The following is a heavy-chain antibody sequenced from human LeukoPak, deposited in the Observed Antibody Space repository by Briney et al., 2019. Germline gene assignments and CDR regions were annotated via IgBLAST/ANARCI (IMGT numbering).Heavy chain of an antibody. CDR2: INSSSSYI. V-gene: IGHV3-21*04. Sequence: GGSLRLSCAASGFTSSSYTMDWVRQAPGNGLEWVSSINSSSSYICYADSVKGRFTITRDNSKNTLYLQMNSLRAEDTAVYYCARCKGIPFSGSYDYWGQGTLVTVSS. D-gene: IGHD1-26*01. J-gene: IGHJ4*02. CDR1: GFTSSSYT. CDR3: ARCKGIPFSGSYDY.